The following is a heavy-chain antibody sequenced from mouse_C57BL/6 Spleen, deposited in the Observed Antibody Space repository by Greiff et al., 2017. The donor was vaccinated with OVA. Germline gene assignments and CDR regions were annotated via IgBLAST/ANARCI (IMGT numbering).Heavy chain of an antibody. D-gene: IGHD2-5*01. CDR1: GFTFSDYY. CDR3: AREDYSNSYAMDY. V-gene: IGHV5-16*01. CDR2: INYDGSST. Sequence: EVQLVESEGGLVQPGSSMKLSCTASGFTFSDYYMAWVRQVPEKGLEWVANINYDGSSTYYLDSLKSRFIISRDNAKNILYLQMSSLKSEDTATYYCAREDYSNSYAMDYWGQGTSVTVSP. J-gene: IGHJ4*01.